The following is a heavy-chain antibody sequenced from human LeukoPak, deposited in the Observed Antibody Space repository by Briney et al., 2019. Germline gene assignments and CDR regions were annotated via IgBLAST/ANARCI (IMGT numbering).Heavy chain of an antibody. Sequence: GGSLRLSCAASGFTFSSYSMNWVRQAPGKGLEWVSSISSSSSYTYYADSVKGRFIISRDNAKNSLYLQIDSLRAEDTAVYYCARDLACSGGSCHDDYWGQGTLVTVSS. D-gene: IGHD2-15*01. CDR2: ISSSSSYT. CDR1: GFTFSSYS. V-gene: IGHV3-21*01. CDR3: ARDLACSGGSCHDDY. J-gene: IGHJ4*02.